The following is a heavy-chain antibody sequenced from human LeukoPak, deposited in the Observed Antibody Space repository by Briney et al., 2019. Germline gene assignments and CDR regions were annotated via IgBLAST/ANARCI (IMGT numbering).Heavy chain of an antibody. CDR3: ARKTDHQTGGDY. CDR2: INGDGIST. CDR1: GFTFSTYF. V-gene: IGHV3-74*01. J-gene: IGHJ4*02. Sequence: GGSLRLSCAASGFTFSTYFMHWVRQAPGKGLVWVSRINGDGISTTYADSVMGRFTISRDNAKNTLYLQMNSLRAEDTAVYYCARKTDHQTGGDYWGQGTLVTVSS. D-gene: IGHD1-1*01.